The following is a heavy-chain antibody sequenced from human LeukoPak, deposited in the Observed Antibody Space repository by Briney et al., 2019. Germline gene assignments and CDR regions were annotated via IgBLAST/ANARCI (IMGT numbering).Heavy chain of an antibody. CDR1: GGAISSYH. D-gene: IGHD2-2*02. CDR2: IYTSGIT. V-gene: IGHV4-4*07. Sequence: SETLSLTCTVSGGAISSYHWSWIRQPAGKGLEWIGRIYTSGITNYNPSLKSRVTMSVDTSKNQFSLKLSSVTAADTAVYYCARAREPLLYTYYFEYWGQGTLVTVSS. CDR3: ARAREPLLYTYYFEY. J-gene: IGHJ4*02.